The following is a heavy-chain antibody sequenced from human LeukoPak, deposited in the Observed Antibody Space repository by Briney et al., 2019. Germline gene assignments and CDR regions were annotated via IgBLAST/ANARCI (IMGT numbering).Heavy chain of an antibody. CDR1: GGSISSYY. CDR3: ARPVYYYDSSGLPSAAFDI. V-gene: IGHV4-59*12. Sequence: SETLSLTCTVSGGSISSYYWSWIRQPPGKGLEWIGYIYYSGSTNYNPSLKSRVTISVDTSKNQFSLKLSSVTAADTAVYYCARPVYYYDSSGLPSAAFDIWGQGTMVTVSS. CDR2: IYYSGST. J-gene: IGHJ3*02. D-gene: IGHD3-22*01.